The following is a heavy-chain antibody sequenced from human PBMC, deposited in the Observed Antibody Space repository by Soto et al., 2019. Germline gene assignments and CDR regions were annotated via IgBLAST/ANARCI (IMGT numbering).Heavy chain of an antibody. CDR3: AKDTAYYDILTGTFDY. D-gene: IGHD3-9*01. Sequence: SVKVSCKTSGFTFSSSAVHWVRQARGHRLQWIGWIDVGSANANYAQMLQERVTISRDMSTSTAYMELSSLRPEDTAVYYCAKDTAYYDILTGTFDYWGQGTLVTVSS. CDR2: IDVGSANA. CDR1: GFTFSSSA. V-gene: IGHV1-58*01. J-gene: IGHJ4*02.